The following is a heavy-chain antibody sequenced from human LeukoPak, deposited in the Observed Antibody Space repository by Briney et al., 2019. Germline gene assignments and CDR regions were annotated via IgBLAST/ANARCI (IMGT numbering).Heavy chain of an antibody. CDR3: ASMNSGYDATDC. CDR1: GGTFSSYA. J-gene: IGHJ4*02. V-gene: IGHV1-69*13. CDR2: IIPIFGTA. Sequence: ASVKGSRKGFGGTFSSYAISWGGKAPGQGVEWVGGIIPIFGTANYAQRFQGRVTITADESTSTAYMELSSLRSEDTAVYYCASMNSGYDATDCWGQGTLVTVSS. D-gene: IGHD5-12*01.